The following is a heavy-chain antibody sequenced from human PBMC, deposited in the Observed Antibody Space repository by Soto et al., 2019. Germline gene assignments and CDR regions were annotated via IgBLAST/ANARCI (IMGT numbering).Heavy chain of an antibody. CDR2: IYYSGST. Sequence: SQTLSLTCTVSGGSISSSSYYWGWIRQPPGKGLEWIGSIYYSGSTYYNPSLKSRVTISVDTSKNQFSLKLSSVTAADTAVYYCARGSLRFDYWGQGTPVTVSS. V-gene: IGHV4-39*07. CDR1: GGSISSSSYY. D-gene: IGHD3-16*01. J-gene: IGHJ4*02. CDR3: ARGSLRFDY.